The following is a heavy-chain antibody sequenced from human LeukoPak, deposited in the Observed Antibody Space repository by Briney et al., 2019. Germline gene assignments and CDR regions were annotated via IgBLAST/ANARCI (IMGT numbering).Heavy chain of an antibody. V-gene: IGHV4-4*09. CDR3: ARLSHDYSNYYWFDP. CDR2: IYTSGST. J-gene: IGHJ5*02. Sequence: SETLFLTCTVSGGSISSYYWSWIRQPPGKGLEWIGYIYTSGSTNYNPSLKSRVTISVDTSKNQFSLKLSSVTAADTAVYYCARLSHDYSNYYWFDPWGQGTLVTVSS. D-gene: IGHD4-11*01. CDR1: GGSISSYY.